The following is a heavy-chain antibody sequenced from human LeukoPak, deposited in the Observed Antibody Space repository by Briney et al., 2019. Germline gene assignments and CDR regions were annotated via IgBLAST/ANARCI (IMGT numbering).Heavy chain of an antibody. CDR3: AREIFGVVIPFLGYFDY. V-gene: IGHV3-48*01. D-gene: IGHD3-3*01. CDR2: ISSSSSTI. CDR1: GFTFSSYT. J-gene: IGHJ4*02. Sequence: PGGSLRLSCAASGFTFSSYTMNWVRQAPGKGLEWVSYISSSSSTIYYADSVKGRFTISRDNAKNSLYLQMNSLRAEDTAVYYCAREIFGVVIPFLGYFDYWGQGTLVTVSS.